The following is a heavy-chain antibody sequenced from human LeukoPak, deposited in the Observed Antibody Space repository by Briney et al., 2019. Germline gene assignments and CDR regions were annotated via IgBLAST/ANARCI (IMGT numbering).Heavy chain of an antibody. V-gene: IGHV1-18*01. CDR3: ARAGSSESPPVSFDY. Sequence: ASVTVSCKASGYTFSGYGVTWVRQAPGQGLEWMGWISAYNGHTNYAQKLQGRVTMTTDTSTRTAHMELRSLRSDDSAVYYGARAGSSESPPVSFDYWGQGSLVTVSS. CDR1: GYTFSGYG. J-gene: IGHJ4*02. CDR2: ISAYNGHT. D-gene: IGHD3-10*01.